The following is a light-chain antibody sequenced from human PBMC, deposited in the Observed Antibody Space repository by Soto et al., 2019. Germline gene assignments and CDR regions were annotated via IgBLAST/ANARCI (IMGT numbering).Light chain of an antibody. J-gene: IGKJ5*01. Sequence: DIRLTQSPSSLSVSVGDRVTITCQASQNIKNYLNWYKQKPGRAPKLLIYDASNLEAGVPSRIRGSGSGTDFIITISRQKPEDIATDYCQQYENIPTFGQGTRLEIK. CDR1: QNIKNY. V-gene: IGKV1-33*01. CDR2: DAS. CDR3: QQYENIPT.